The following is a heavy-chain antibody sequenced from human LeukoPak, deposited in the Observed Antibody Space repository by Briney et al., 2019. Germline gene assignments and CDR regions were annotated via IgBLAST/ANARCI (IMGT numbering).Heavy chain of an antibody. CDR1: GFTFSGSA. V-gene: IGHV3-73*01. Sequence: GGSLRLSCAASGFTFSGSAMHWVRQASGKGLEWDGRIRSKANSYATAYAASVKGRFTISRDDSKNTAYLQMNSLKTEDTAVYYCTSMNTYYDFWSGYYSFDYWGQGTLVTVSS. D-gene: IGHD3-3*01. CDR3: TSMNTYYDFWSGYYSFDY. CDR2: IRSKANSYAT. J-gene: IGHJ4*02.